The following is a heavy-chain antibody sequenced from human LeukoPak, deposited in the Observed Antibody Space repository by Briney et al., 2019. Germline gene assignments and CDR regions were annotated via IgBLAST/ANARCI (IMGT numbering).Heavy chain of an antibody. V-gene: IGHV4-34*12. J-gene: IGHJ1*01. CDR1: GESLNSYY. CDR3: ASGAWSTRLKS. CDR2: IFDGKTI. D-gene: IGHD5/OR15-5a*01. Sequence: ASDTLSLTCAVYGESLNSYYWSWIRQSPGKGLEWIGDIFDGKTINYNPSLKSRVTISAVTSSQQFSLSLKSVTAADTAVYFCASGAWSTRLKSWAQRALVIVSS.